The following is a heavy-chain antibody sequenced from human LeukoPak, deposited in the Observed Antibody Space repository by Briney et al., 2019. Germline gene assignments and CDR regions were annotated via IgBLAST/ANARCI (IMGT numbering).Heavy chain of an antibody. D-gene: IGHD3-10*01. V-gene: IGHV3-23*01. CDR1: GFTFSSYA. CDR3: AKGITMVRGVIVN. CDR2: ISGSGGST. J-gene: IGHJ4*02. Sequence: GSLRLSCAASGFTFSSYAMSWVRQAPGKGLEWVSAISGSGGSTYYADSVKGRFTISRDNSKNTLYLQMNSLRAEDTAVYYRAKGITMVRGVIVNWGQGTLVTVSS.